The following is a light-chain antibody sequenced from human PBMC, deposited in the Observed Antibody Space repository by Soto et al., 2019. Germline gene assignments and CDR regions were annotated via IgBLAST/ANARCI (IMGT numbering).Light chain of an antibody. V-gene: IGKV3D-15*01. CDR3: QQYNNWPPIN. J-gene: IGKJ5*01. Sequence: IVLTHSPATLSVSPWERATLSFRSSQSVGSDLAWYQQKPGQAPRLLIYDASNRATGIPARFSGSGSGTDFTLTISSLQSEDFAVYYCQQYNNWPPINFGQGTRLEIK. CDR1: QSVGSD. CDR2: DAS.